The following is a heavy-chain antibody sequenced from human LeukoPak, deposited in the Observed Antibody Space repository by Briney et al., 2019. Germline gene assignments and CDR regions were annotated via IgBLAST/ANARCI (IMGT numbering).Heavy chain of an antibody. J-gene: IGHJ4*02. Sequence: GESLKISCKGSGYRFTTYWIGWLRQMPGKGLEYMGIIYPGESDIRYSPSFQGQVTISADKSISTAYLQWNSLKASDTAMYYCARRYYYDSRSFDYWGQGTLVTVSS. V-gene: IGHV5-51*01. D-gene: IGHD3-22*01. CDR3: ARRYYYDSRSFDY. CDR2: IYPGESDI. CDR1: GYRFTTYW.